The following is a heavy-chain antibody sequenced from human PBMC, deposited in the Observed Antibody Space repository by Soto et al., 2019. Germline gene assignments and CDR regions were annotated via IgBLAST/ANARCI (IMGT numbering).Heavy chain of an antibody. CDR2: IYYSGST. Sequence: KTSETLSLTCTVSGGSISSGGYYWSWIRQHPGKGLEWIGYIYYSGSTYYNPSLKSRVTISVDTSKNQFSLKLSSVTAADTAVYYCARGAAGESFDYWGQGTLVTVSS. CDR3: ARGAAGESFDY. J-gene: IGHJ4*02. V-gene: IGHV4-31*03. CDR1: GGSISSGGYY. D-gene: IGHD6-13*01.